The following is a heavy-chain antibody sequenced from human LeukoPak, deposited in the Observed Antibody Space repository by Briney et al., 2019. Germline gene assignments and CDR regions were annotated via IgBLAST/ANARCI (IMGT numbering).Heavy chain of an antibody. CDR2: ISHDGSNK. CDR3: AKDSSMSNPHYGMDV. CDR1: GFTFSSYG. V-gene: IGHV3-30*18. J-gene: IGHJ6*02. Sequence: GGSLRLSCAASGFTFSSYGVHWARQAPGKGLEWVAVISHDGSNKYYADSVKGRFTISRDNSKNTLYLQMNSLRAEDTAVYYCAKDSSMSNPHYGMDVWGQGTTVTVSS. D-gene: IGHD2/OR15-2a*01.